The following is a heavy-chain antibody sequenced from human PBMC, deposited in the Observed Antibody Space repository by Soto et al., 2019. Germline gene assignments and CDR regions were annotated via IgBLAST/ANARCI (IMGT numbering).Heavy chain of an antibody. CDR3: ARSTGPAPPPYFDY. V-gene: IGHV2-70*11. Sequence: SGPTLVHPTQTLTLTCTFSGFSLSTSGMCVSWIRQPPGKALEWLARIDWDDDKYYSTSLKTRLTISKDTSKNQVVLTMTNMDPVDTATYYCARSTGPAPPPYFDYWGQGTLVTVSS. J-gene: IGHJ4*02. CDR2: IDWDDDK. CDR1: GFSLSTSGMC. D-gene: IGHD2-2*01.